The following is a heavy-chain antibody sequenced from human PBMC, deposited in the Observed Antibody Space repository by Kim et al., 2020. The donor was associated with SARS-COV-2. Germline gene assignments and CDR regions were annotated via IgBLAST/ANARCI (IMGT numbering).Heavy chain of an antibody. CDR2: IRSKANNYAT. J-gene: IGHJ3*02. Sequence: GGSLRLSCAASGFTFSGSPLHWVRQASGKGLEWVGRIRSKANNYATGYAASVKGRFTISRDDSRNTAYLEMNGLKTEDTAVYYCTRIPATALAFWDAFDIWGHGTMVTVSS. D-gene: IGHD3-3*02. V-gene: IGHV3-73*01. CDR3: TRIPATALAFWDAFDI. CDR1: GFTFSGSP.